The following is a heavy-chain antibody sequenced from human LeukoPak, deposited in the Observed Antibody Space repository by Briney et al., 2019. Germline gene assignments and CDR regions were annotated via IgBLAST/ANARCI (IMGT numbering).Heavy chain of an antibody. J-gene: IGHJ4*02. Sequence: GASVKVSCKASGGTFSSYAISWVRQAPGQGLEWMGGIISIFGTANYAQKFQGRVTITADESTSTAYMELSSLRSEDTAVYYCARVYYYDSSGYPDYWGQGTLVTVSS. CDR1: GGTFSSYA. CDR2: IISIFGTA. V-gene: IGHV1-69*13. D-gene: IGHD3-22*01. CDR3: ARVYYYDSSGYPDY.